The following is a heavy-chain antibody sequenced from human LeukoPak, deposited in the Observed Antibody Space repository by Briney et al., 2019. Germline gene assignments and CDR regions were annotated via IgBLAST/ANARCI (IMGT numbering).Heavy chain of an antibody. Sequence: SETLSLTCSVSGGSISSYYWSWIRQPPGKGLEWIGEINHSGSTNYNPSLKSRVTISVDTSKNQFSLKLSSVTAADTAVYYCARAGNVLRYFDWSPKGDWFDPWGQGTLVTVSS. V-gene: IGHV4-34*01. CDR3: ARAGNVLRYFDWSPKGDWFDP. CDR1: GGSISSYY. D-gene: IGHD3-9*01. CDR2: INHSGST. J-gene: IGHJ5*02.